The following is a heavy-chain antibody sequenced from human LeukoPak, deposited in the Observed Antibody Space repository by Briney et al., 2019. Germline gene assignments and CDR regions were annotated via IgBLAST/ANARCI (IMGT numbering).Heavy chain of an antibody. V-gene: IGHV4-39*01. J-gene: IGHJ6*02. CDR1: GGSISSSGYY. CDR2: IYFSGST. CDR3: ARQAAAGTFYYGMDV. D-gene: IGHD6-13*01. Sequence: PSETLSLTCTVSGGSISSSGYYWGWIRQPPGKGLKWIGSIYFSGSTYYNPSLKSRATISVDTSKNLFSLKLSSVTAAETAVYYCARQAAAGTFYYGMDVWGQGTTVTVSS.